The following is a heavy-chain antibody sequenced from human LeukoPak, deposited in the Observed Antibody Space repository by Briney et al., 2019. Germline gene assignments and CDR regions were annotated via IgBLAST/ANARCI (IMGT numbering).Heavy chain of an antibody. V-gene: IGHV3-33*01. CDR1: GFTFSNHG. Sequence: PGGSLRLSCAASGFTFSNHGMHWVRQAPGKGLEWVALIWYDGTKKYYADSVKGRLTISRDNSKNTLYLEMNSLRAEDTAVYYCARDRPYFDYWGQGTLVTVSS. CDR3: ARDRPYFDY. J-gene: IGHJ4*02. CDR2: IWYDGTKK.